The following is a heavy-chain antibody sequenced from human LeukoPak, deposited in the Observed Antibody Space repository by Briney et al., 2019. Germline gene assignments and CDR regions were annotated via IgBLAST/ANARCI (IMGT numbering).Heavy chain of an antibody. D-gene: IGHD5-12*01. V-gene: IGHV3-20*04. CDR2: ISDGGTT. CDR3: ARDDPYSGYDYDY. Sequence: GGSLRLSCAASGFTFNNYAFNWVRQPPGKGLEWVSGISDGGTTYYADSVKGRFTISRDNAKNSLYLQMNSLRAEDTAFYYCARDDPYSGYDYDYWGRGVLVIVSS. CDR1: GFTFNNYA. J-gene: IGHJ4*02.